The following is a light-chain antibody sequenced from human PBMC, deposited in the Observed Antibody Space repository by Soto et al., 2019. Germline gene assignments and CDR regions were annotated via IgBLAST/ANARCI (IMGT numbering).Light chain of an antibody. J-gene: IGLJ3*02. CDR3: CSDAGSSTFVV. Sequence: QSALTQPASVSGSPGQSITISCAGTSSDVGNYNLVSWYQQHPGKAPKLMIYEGTKRPSGVSKRFSASKSGNTASLTISGLQAEAEADDCCCSDAGSSTFVVFGGGTKLTVL. V-gene: IGLV2-23*03. CDR2: EGT. CDR1: SSDVGNYNL.